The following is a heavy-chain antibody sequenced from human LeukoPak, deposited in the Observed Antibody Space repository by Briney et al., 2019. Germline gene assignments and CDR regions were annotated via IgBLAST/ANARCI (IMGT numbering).Heavy chain of an antibody. Sequence: SETLSLTCTVSGGSISSYYWSWIRQPPGKGLEWLGYIYYSGSTNYNPSLKSRVTISVDTSKNQFSLKLSSVTAADTAVYYCAGGYCSGGSCYDYYYYGMDVWGQGTTVTVSS. CDR2: IYYSGST. D-gene: IGHD2-15*01. V-gene: IGHV4-59*01. J-gene: IGHJ6*02. CDR3: AGGYCSGGSCYDYYYYGMDV. CDR1: GGSISSYY.